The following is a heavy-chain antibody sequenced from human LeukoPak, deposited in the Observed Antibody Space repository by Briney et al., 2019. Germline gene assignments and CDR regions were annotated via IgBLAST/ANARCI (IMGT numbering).Heavy chain of an antibody. Sequence: GGSLRLSYAASGFIFSDYAMHWVRQPPGKGLEWVAVISYDGSYKYDADSVKDRFTISRDNSKITLYLQMNSLRAEDTAMYYCARGAASGWSLGAWGQGTLVTVSS. CDR2: ISYDGSYK. V-gene: IGHV3-30*04. CDR3: ARGAASGWSLGA. D-gene: IGHD6-19*01. CDR1: GFIFSDYA. J-gene: IGHJ5*02.